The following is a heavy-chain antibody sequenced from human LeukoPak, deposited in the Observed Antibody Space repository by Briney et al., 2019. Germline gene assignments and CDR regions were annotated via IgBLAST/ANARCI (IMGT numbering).Heavy chain of an antibody. CDR2: IYYSGST. J-gene: IGHJ3*02. CDR1: GGSISSSSYY. D-gene: IGHD6-19*01. V-gene: IGHV4-61*01. CDR3: ARAGLEDAFDI. Sequence: PSETLSLTCTVSGGSISSSSYYWSWIRQPPGKGLEWIGYIYYSGSTNYNPSLKSRVTISVDTSKNQFSLKLSSVTAADTAVYYCARAGLEDAFDIWGQGTMVTVSS.